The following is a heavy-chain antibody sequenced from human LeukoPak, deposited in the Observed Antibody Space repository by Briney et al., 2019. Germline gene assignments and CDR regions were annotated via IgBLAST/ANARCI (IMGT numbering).Heavy chain of an antibody. CDR1: GFTFSSYA. CDR3: ARDNGVVHGVYYMDV. J-gene: IGHJ6*03. V-gene: IGHV3-64*04. D-gene: IGHD3-3*01. CDR2: ISSNGVNT. Sequence: GGSLRLSCAASGFTFSSYAMHWVRQAPGKAPEYVSAISSNGVNTYYADSVRGRFTISRDNAKMSLFLQMNSLRAEDTAVYYCARDNGVVHGVYYMDVWGKGTTVTVS.